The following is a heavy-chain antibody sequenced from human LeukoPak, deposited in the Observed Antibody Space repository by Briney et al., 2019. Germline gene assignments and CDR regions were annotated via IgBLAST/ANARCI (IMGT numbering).Heavy chain of an antibody. Sequence: SVKVSCKASGGTFSSCTISWVRQAPGQGLEWMGRIIPILGIANYAQKFQGRVTITADKSTSTAYTELSSLRAEDTAVYYCARFDSSGYYYEAFDIWGQGTMVTVYS. CDR3: ARFDSSGYYYEAFDI. CDR1: GGTFSSCT. J-gene: IGHJ3*02. CDR2: IIPILGIA. D-gene: IGHD3-22*01. V-gene: IGHV1-69*02.